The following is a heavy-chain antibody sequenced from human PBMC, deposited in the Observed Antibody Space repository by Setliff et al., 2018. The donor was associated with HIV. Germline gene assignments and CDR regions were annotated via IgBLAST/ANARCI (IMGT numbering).Heavy chain of an antibody. CDR3: AKDRGGSGWLLNPYGMDV. J-gene: IGHJ6*02. D-gene: IGHD6-19*01. V-gene: IGHV3-15*01. Sequence: GGSLRLSCAASGFTFNNAWMTWVRQAPGKGLEWVGHTKSKTDGGTTDYAAPVKGRFTISRDDSKTTLYLQMSSLRAEDTAVYYCAKDRGGSGWLLNPYGMDVWGQGTTGTSP. CDR1: GFTFNNAW. CDR2: TKSKTDGGTT.